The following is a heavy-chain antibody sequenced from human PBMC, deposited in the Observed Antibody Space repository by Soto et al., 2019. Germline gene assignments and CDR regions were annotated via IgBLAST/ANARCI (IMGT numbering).Heavy chain of an antibody. V-gene: IGHV2-5*02. CDR3: AHRVLRTVFGLVTTTAIYFDF. CDR2: IYWDYDK. D-gene: IGHD3-3*01. Sequence: QITLNESGPTQVKPRQTLTLTCTFSGFSLTTSGEGVCWIRQSPGKAPEWLALIYWDYDKRYSPSLKSRLTITKDTSKNQVVLTMADLDPADTASYYCAHRVLRTVFGLVTTTAIYFDFWGQGTPVAVSS. J-gene: IGHJ4*02. CDR1: GFSLTTSGEG.